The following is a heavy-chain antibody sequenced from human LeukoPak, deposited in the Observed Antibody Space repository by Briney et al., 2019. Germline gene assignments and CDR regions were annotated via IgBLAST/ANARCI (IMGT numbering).Heavy chain of an antibody. J-gene: IGHJ3*02. CDR2: ISSSSSYI. Sequence: GGSLRLSCAASGFTFSSYSMNWVRQTPGKGLEWVSSISSSSSYIYYADSVKGRFTISRDNAKNSLYLQMNSLRAEDTAVYYCARDVKVTMIVVVKTGLTFDIWGQGTMVTVSS. V-gene: IGHV3-21*01. CDR1: GFTFSSYS. D-gene: IGHD3-22*01. CDR3: ARDVKVTMIVVVKTGLTFDI.